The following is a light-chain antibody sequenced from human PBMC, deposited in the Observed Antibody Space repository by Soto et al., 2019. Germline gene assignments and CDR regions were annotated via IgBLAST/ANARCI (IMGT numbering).Light chain of an antibody. Sequence: DIVMTQCPDSLTLSLGERATINCKSSQSVFSRFRNKNYLGWFQQKPGQTPRLLIYWASTRESGVSDRFSGSGSGTDFTLTINSLQAEDVAVYYCQQYYTTPTWTFGQGTKVEV. J-gene: IGKJ1*01. CDR2: WAS. V-gene: IGKV4-1*01. CDR1: QSVFSRFRNKNY. CDR3: QQYYTTPTWT.